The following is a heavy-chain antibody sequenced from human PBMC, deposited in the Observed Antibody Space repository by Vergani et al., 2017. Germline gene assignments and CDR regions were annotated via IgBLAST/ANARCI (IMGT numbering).Heavy chain of an antibody. J-gene: IGHJ3*02. D-gene: IGHD4-17*01. CDR2: ISYDGSNK. CDR1: GFTFSSYA. CDR3: ARTTVTTYAGAFDI. Sequence: VQLVESGGGLVQPGGSLRLSCAAPGFTFSSYAMHWVRQAPGKGLEWVAVISYDGSNKYYADSVKGRFTISRDNSKNTLYLQMNSLRAEDTAVYYCARTTVTTYAGAFDIWGQGTMVTVSS. V-gene: IGHV3-30-3*01.